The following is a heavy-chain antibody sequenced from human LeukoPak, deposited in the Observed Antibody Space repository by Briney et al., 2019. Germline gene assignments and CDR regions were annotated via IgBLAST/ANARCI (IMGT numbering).Heavy chain of an antibody. CDR3: ARRTRYCSSTSCYRKNYYGMDV. CDR1: GYSFTSYW. J-gene: IGHJ6*02. D-gene: IGHD2-2*01. V-gene: IGHV5-51*01. Sequence: GESLKISCNGSGYSFTSYWIGWVRQMPGKGLEWMGIIYPGDSDTRYSPSFQGQVTISADKSISTAYLQWSSLKASDTAMYYCARRTRYCSSTSCYRKNYYGMDVWGQGTTVTVSS. CDR2: IYPGDSDT.